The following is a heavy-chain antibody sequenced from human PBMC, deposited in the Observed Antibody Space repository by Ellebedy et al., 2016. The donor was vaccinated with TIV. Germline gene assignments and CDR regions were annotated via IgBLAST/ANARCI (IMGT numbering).Heavy chain of an antibody. Sequence: AASVKVSCKASGYTFTDYYIHWVRQAPGQGLAWMGIINPHVGTTTYSQNFHGSVTMTRDTSTSTVYMELSSLTSEDTAVYYCAREAILVSEEAFPVSMNYWGQGTLVTVSS. D-gene: IGHD3-3*02. CDR3: AREAILVSEEAFPVSMNY. V-gene: IGHV1-46*01. CDR2: INPHVGTT. CDR1: GYTFTDYY. J-gene: IGHJ4*02.